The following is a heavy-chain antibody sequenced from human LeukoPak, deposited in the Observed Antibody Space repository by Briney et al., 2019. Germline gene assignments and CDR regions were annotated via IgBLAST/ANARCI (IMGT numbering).Heavy chain of an antibody. J-gene: IGHJ5*02. CDR3: ARGGNKWELDNWFDP. V-gene: IGHV4-4*02. CDR2: IFHSGST. CDR1: GGSISSSNW. Sequence: PSETLSLTCAVSGGSISSSNWWSWGRQPPGKGLEWIGEIFHSGSTNYNPSLKSRVTISVDKSKNQCSLKLNSVTAADTAVYYCARGGNKWELDNWFDPWGQGTLVTVSS. D-gene: IGHD1-26*01.